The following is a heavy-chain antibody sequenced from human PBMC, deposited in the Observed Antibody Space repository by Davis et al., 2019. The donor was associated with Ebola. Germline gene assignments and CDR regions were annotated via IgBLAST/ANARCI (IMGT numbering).Heavy chain of an antibody. Sequence: SVKVSCKASGYTFTSYGISWVRQAPGQGLEWMGGIIPIFGTANYAQKFQGRVTITADKSTSTAYMELSSLRSEDTAVYYCARVSYDNSGYYLQYYFDYWGQGTLVTVSS. CDR3: ARVSYDNSGYYLQYYFDY. CDR2: IIPIFGTA. V-gene: IGHV1-69*06. CDR1: GYTFTSYG. J-gene: IGHJ4*02. D-gene: IGHD3-22*01.